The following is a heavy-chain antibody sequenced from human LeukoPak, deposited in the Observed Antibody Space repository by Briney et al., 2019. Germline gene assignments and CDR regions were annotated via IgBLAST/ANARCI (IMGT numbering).Heavy chain of an antibody. J-gene: IGHJ5*02. Sequence: ASVKVSCKASGYTFTSYDINWVRQATGQGLEWMGWMNPNSGNIGYAQKFQGRVTMTRNTSISTAYMELSSLRSEDTAVYYCARDIPGNSYSGYRGFDPWGQGTLVTVSS. D-gene: IGHD5-12*01. CDR1: GYTFTSYD. CDR3: ARDIPGNSYSGYRGFDP. CDR2: MNPNSGNI. V-gene: IGHV1-8*01.